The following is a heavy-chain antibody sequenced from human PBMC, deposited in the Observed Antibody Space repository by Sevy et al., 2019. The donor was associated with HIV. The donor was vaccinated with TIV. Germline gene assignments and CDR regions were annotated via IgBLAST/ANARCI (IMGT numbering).Heavy chain of an antibody. D-gene: IGHD2-2*01. Sequence: ASVKVSCKASGGTFSKYAITWVRQAPGQGLEWMGGIIPIFGTANYEQKFQGRVTITADESTSTAYMELSSLRSEDRAVYYCARDRGFSSTSEYGMDVWGQGTTVTAP. V-gene: IGHV1-69*13. CDR1: GGTFSKYA. CDR2: IIPIFGTA. J-gene: IGHJ6*02. CDR3: ARDRGFSSTSEYGMDV.